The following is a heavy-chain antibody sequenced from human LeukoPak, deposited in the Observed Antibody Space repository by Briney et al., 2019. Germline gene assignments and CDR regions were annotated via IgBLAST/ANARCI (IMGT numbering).Heavy chain of an antibody. D-gene: IGHD4-23*01. Sequence: PGGSLRLSCAASGFTFSSYGMHWVRQAPGKGLEWVAFIRYDGSNKYYADSVKGRFTISRDNSKNTLYLQMNSLRAEDTAVYYCASTYGGNVNVVDYWGQGTLVTVSS. CDR3: ASTYGGNVNVVDY. J-gene: IGHJ4*02. CDR1: GFTFSSYG. CDR2: IRYDGSNK. V-gene: IGHV3-30*02.